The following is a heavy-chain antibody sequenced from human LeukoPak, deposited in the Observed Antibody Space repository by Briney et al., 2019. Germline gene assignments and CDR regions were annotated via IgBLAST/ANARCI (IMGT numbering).Heavy chain of an antibody. CDR3: ASQSVDYGDFYY. CDR2: IYYSGST. V-gene: IGHV4-59*01. CDR1: GGSISSYY. Sequence: KSSETLSLTCTVSGGSISSYYWSWIRHPPGKGLEWIGYIYYSGSTNYNPSLKSRVTISVDTSKNQFSLKLSSVTAADTAVYYCASQSVDYGDFYYWGQGTLVTVSS. D-gene: IGHD4-17*01. J-gene: IGHJ4*02.